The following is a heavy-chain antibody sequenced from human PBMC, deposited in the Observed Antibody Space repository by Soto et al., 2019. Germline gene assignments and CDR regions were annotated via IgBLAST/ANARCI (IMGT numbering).Heavy chain of an antibody. D-gene: IGHD3-10*01. Sequence: GGSLRLSCAASGFTFSSYEMNWVRQAPGKXLEWVSYISSSGSTIYYADSVKGRFTISRDNAKNSLYLQMNSLRAEDTAVYYCAHYGSGSYEVHYYYGMDVWGQGTTVTVSS. CDR1: GFTFSSYE. V-gene: IGHV3-48*03. CDR3: AHYGSGSYEVHYYYGMDV. CDR2: ISSSGSTI. J-gene: IGHJ6*02.